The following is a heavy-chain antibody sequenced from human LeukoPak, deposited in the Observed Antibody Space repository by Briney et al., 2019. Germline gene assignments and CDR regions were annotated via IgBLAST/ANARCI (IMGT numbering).Heavy chain of an antibody. Sequence: PSETLSLTCTVSGGSISSYYWSWIRQPPGKGLEWIGYIYYSGSTNYNPSLKSRVTISVDTSKNQFSLKLSSVTAADTAVYYCARSGGGDCYSGRCWFDPWGQGTLVTVSS. D-gene: IGHD2-21*02. V-gene: IGHV4-59*01. CDR3: ARSGGGDCYSGRCWFDP. J-gene: IGHJ5*02. CDR2: IYYSGST. CDR1: GGSISSYY.